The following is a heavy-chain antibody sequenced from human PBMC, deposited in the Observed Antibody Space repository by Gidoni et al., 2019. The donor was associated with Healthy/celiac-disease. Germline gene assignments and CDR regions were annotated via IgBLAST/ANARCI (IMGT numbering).Heavy chain of an antibody. J-gene: IGHJ4*02. V-gene: IGHV1-69*01. CDR3: ARAATTVPHSRFDY. D-gene: IGHD4-17*01. CDR1: GGPFSSYA. Sequence: QVQLVQSGAEVKKPRSSVKVSCKASGGPFSSYAISWVRQAPGQGLEWMGGIIPIFGTANYAQKFQGRVTITADESTSTAYMELSSLRSEDTAVYYCARAATTVPHSRFDYWGQGTLVTVSS. CDR2: IIPIFGTA.